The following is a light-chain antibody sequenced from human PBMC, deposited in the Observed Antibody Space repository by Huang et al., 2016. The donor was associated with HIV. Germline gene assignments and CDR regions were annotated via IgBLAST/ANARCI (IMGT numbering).Light chain of an antibody. CDR1: QSVSSY. CDR3: QQRSNWPPVDT. Sequence: EIVLTQSPATLSLSPGERATLSSRASQSVSSYLACYQQKPGQAPRLLIYDASNRATGIPARFSGSGSGTDFTLTISSLEPEDFAVYYCQQRSNWPPVDTFGQGTKLEIK. CDR2: DAS. V-gene: IGKV3-11*01. J-gene: IGKJ2*01.